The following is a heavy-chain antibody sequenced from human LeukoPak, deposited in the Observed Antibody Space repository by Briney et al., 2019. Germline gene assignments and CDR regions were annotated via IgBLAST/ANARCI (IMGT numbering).Heavy chain of an antibody. Sequence: ASVKVSCKASGYTFTRNYINWLRQAPGQGLEWMGWISAYNGNTNYAQKLQGRVTMTTDTSTSTAYMELRSLRSDDTAVYYCARDRTIFGVVIMNDYWGQGTLVTVSS. J-gene: IGHJ4*02. V-gene: IGHV1-18*04. CDR2: ISAYNGNT. CDR3: ARDRTIFGVVIMNDY. CDR1: GYTFTRNY. D-gene: IGHD3-3*01.